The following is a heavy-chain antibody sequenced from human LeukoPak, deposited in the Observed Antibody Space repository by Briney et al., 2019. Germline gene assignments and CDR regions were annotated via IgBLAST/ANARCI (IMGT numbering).Heavy chain of an antibody. CDR1: GFPFGNSC. V-gene: IGHV3-74*01. D-gene: IGHD1-14*01. Sequence: GGSLRLPCAACGFPFGNSCVHCVRQAPGRGVVWVSLINANGSTATYEDSVNGRFTISRDNARNTLSLQMNSLTIEDTAVYYCVVVVEPPDSDGFDVWGQGTMITVSS. CDR2: INANGSTA. J-gene: IGHJ3*01. CDR3: VVVVEPPDSDGFDV.